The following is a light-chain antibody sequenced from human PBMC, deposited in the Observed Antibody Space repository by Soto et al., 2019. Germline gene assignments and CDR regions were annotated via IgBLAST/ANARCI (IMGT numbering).Light chain of an antibody. CDR3: QHRSIWPVS. Sequence: SPATLSLSPGERATLSCRASQSVSSFLAWYQQKPGQAPRLLIFDASNRATGIPARFSGSGSGTDFTLTISSLEPEDFAVYYCQHRSIWPVSFGQGTRLEIK. V-gene: IGKV3-11*01. J-gene: IGKJ5*01. CDR2: DAS. CDR1: QSVSSF.